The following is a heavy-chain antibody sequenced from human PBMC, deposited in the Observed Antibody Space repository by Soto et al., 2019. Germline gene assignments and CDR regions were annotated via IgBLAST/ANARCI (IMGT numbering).Heavy chain of an antibody. J-gene: IGHJ5*02. CDR2: IGTLHDT. CDR3: ARQASYGHGGGGWFDP. Sequence: EVQLVESGGGLVQPGGSLRLSCAASGFTFSAYDMHWVRQPTGKGLEWVSAIGTLHDTYYPDSVKGRFTISRENAKNSLYLQMNSLTTGDPAVYYWARQASYGHGGGGWFDPWGQGTLVTVSS. D-gene: IGHD3-16*01. V-gene: IGHV3-13*01. CDR1: GFTFSAYD.